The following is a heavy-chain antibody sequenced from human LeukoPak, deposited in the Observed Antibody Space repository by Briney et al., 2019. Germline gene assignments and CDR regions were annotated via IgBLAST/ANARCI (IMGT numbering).Heavy chain of an antibody. Sequence: PGMSLRLSCAASGFTFSSYAMHWVRQAPGKGLEWVAVISHDGSNKYYADSVKGRFTISRDNSKNTLYLQMNSLRAEDTAVYYCASYDFWSGYLYHDYWGQGTLVTVSS. CDR3: ASYDFWSGYLYHDY. D-gene: IGHD3-3*01. V-gene: IGHV3-30-3*01. CDR1: GFTFSSYA. CDR2: ISHDGSNK. J-gene: IGHJ4*02.